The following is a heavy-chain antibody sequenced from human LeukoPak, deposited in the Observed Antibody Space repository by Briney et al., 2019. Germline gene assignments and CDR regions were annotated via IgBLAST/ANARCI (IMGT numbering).Heavy chain of an antibody. J-gene: IGHJ4*02. Sequence: ASVKVSCKASGYTFTSYGISWVRQAPGQGLEWMGRIIPILGIANYAQKFQGRVTITADKSTSTAYMELSSLRSEDTAVYYCARGPSDPRPIAAALDYWGQGTLVTVSS. CDR2: IIPILGIA. D-gene: IGHD6-13*01. V-gene: IGHV1-69*04. CDR3: ARGPSDPRPIAAALDY. CDR1: GYTFTSYG.